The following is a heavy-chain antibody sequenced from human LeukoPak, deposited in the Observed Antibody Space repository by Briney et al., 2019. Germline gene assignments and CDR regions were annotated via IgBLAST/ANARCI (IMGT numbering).Heavy chain of an antibody. J-gene: IGHJ4*02. D-gene: IGHD3-22*01. Sequence: GGSLRLSCAASGFTFSSYWMRWVRQAPGKGLVWVSRINSDGSSTSYADSVKGRFTISRDNAKNTLHLQMNSLRVEDTAVYYCARGDPSWGVVVISEAHYWGQGTLVTVSP. CDR3: ARGDPSWGVVVISEAHY. CDR2: INSDGSST. CDR1: GFTFSSYW. V-gene: IGHV3-74*01.